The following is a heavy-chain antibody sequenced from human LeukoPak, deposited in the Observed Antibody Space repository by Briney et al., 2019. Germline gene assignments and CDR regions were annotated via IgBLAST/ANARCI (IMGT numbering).Heavy chain of an antibody. CDR2: IYHSGST. D-gene: IGHD6-19*01. Sequence: SETLSLTCTVSGYSISSGYYWGWIRQPPGKGLERIGSIYHSGSTYYNPSLKSRVTISVDTSKNQFSLKLSSVTAADTAVYYCARERDIGLGIAVAGYDAFDIWGQGTMVTVSS. CDR1: GYSISSGYY. CDR3: ARERDIGLGIAVAGYDAFDI. V-gene: IGHV4-38-2*02. J-gene: IGHJ3*02.